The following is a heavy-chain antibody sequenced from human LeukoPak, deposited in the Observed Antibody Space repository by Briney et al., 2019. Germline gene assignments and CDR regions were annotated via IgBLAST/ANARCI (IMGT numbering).Heavy chain of an antibody. J-gene: IGHJ4*02. CDR2: IIPIFGTA. D-gene: IGHD3-16*02. CDR1: RGTFSNYA. Sequence: SVKVSCKASRGTFSNYAISWVRQAPGQGLEWMGGIIPIFGTANYAQKLQGRVTITADESTSTVYMELSSLRSEDTAVYYCARVGWDEEMRYDYVWGSYRWEKFGIWGQGTLVTVSS. CDR3: ARVGWDEEMRYDYVWGSYRWEKFGI. V-gene: IGHV1-69*13.